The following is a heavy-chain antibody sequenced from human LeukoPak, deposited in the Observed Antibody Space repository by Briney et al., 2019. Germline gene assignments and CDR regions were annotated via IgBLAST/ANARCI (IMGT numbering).Heavy chain of an antibody. CDR3: AKRIPSQNPHYFDY. CDR1: GFTFSNYA. D-gene: IGHD2-21*01. V-gene: IGHV3-23*01. Sequence: GGSLRLSCAASGFTFSNYAMSWLRPAPGKGRDGVSSITGSGGRTYYADSVKGRFTISRDNSKNTLSLQMNSLRAEDTAFYYCAKRIPSQNPHYFDYWGQGTLVTVSS. CDR2: ITGSGGRT. J-gene: IGHJ4*02.